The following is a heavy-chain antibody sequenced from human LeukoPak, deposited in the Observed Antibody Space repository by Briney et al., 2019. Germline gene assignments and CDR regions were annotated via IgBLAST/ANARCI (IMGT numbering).Heavy chain of an antibody. V-gene: IGHV3-11*01. J-gene: IGHJ4*02. CDR3: ARDRNGVCYDY. Sequence: GGSLRPSCAASGFTFSDYYMSWIRQAPGKGREWVSYISSSGSTIYYADSVKGRFTISRDNAKNSLYLQMNSLRAEDTAVYYCARDRNGVCYDYWGQGALVTVSS. CDR2: ISSSGSTI. D-gene: IGHD2-8*01. CDR1: GFTFSDYY.